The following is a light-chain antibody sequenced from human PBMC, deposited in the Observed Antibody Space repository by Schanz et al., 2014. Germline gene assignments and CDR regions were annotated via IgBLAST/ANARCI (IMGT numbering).Light chain of an antibody. CDR2: DVS. Sequence: QSALTQPASVSGSPGQSITISCTGTSSDVGGYNFVSWYQQHPGKAPKVIIYDVSNRPSGISNRFSGSKSDNTASLTISGLQADDEADYYCSSYTSTSTQVFGTGTKLTV. CDR3: SSYTSTSTQV. CDR1: SSDVGGYNF. V-gene: IGLV2-14*03. J-gene: IGLJ1*01.